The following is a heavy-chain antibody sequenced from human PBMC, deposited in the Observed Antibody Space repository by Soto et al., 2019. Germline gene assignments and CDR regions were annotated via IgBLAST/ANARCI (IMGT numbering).Heavy chain of an antibody. V-gene: IGHV1-46*01. CDR2: INPSGSST. D-gene: IGHD1-1*01. CDR1: GYTFTSYY. CDR3: ARVNLEGSYFYAMDV. Sequence: GASVKVSCKASGYTFTSYYMHWVRQAPGQGLEWMGFINPSGSSTTYAQRFQGRVTMTRDTSTNTVYMELSSLRSEDTAVYYCARVNLEGSYFYAMDVWGQGTTVTVSS. J-gene: IGHJ6*02.